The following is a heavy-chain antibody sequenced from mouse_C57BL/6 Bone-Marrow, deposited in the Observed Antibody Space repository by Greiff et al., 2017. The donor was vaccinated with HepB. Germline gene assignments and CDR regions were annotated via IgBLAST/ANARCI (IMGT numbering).Heavy chain of an antibody. CDR1: GFTFSDYG. D-gene: IGHD2-1*01. V-gene: IGHV5-17*01. CDR2: ISSGSSTI. Sequence: EVNVVESGGGLVKPGGSLKLSCAASGFTFSDYGMHWVRQAPEKGLEWVAYISSGSSTIYYADTVKGRFTISRDNAKNTLFLQMTSLRSEDTAMYYCARLYGNYEDYWGQGTTLTVSS. J-gene: IGHJ2*01. CDR3: ARLYGNYEDY.